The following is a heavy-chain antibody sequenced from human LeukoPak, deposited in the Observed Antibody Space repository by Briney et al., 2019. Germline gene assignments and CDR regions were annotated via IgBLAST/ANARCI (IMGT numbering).Heavy chain of an antibody. CDR2: IDPSDSYT. J-gene: IGHJ4*02. D-gene: IGHD6-19*01. CDR3: ARPSSGWYVLDY. V-gene: IGHV5-10-1*01. CDR1: GYSFNTYW. Sequence: GESLKISCKGSGYSFNTYWISGVRQMPGKGLEWMGRIDPSDSYTNYSPSFQGHVTISADKSISTAYLQWSSLKASDTAMYYCARPSSGWYVLDYWGQGTLVTVSS.